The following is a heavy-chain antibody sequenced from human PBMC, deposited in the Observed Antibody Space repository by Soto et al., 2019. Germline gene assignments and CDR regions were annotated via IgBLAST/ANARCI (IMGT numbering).Heavy chain of an antibody. J-gene: IGHJ5*02. CDR1: GFTFTAYD. V-gene: IGHV3-30-3*01. D-gene: IGHD3-22*01. CDR3: ARGLEGGLDP. Sequence: QLQLVESGGGVVQPGRSLSLSCAASGFTFTAYDMHWVLQAPGKGLEWVAVASSDGYNKYYSDFVKGRFTISRDNSKNTVYLQMNSLRAEDTALYFCARGLEGGLDPWGQGTLVTVSS. CDR2: ASSDGYNK.